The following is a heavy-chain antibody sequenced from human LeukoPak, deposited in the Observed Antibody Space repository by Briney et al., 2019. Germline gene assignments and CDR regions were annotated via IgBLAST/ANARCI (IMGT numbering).Heavy chain of an antibody. Sequence: SVKVSCKASGGTFSSYAIRWVRQAPGQGLEWMGRIIPILGIANYAQKFQGRVTITADKSTSTAYMELSSLRSEDTAVYYCARDRPMVGYCSSTSCYPYYYYGMDVWGQGTTVTVSS. J-gene: IGHJ6*02. V-gene: IGHV1-69*04. CDR1: GGTFSSYA. CDR3: ARDRPMVGYCSSTSCYPYYYYGMDV. CDR2: IIPILGIA. D-gene: IGHD2-2*01.